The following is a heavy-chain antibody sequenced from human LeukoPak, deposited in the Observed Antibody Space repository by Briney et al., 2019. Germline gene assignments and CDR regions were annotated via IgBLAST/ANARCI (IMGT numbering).Heavy chain of an antibody. J-gene: IGHJ6*02. D-gene: IGHD1-26*01. CDR2: ISWNSGSI. Sequence: GGSLRLSCAASGFTFDDYAMHWVRQAPGKGLEWVSGISWNSGSIGYADSVKGRFTISRDNAKNSLYLQMNSLRAEDTALYYCAKDGDSGSNYFLGMDVWGQGTTVTVSS. CDR3: AKDGDSGSNYFLGMDV. V-gene: IGHV3-9*01. CDR1: GFTFDDYA.